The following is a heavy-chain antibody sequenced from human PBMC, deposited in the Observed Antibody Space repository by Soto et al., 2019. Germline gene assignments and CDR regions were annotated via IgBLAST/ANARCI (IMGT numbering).Heavy chain of an antibody. CDR3: AKDRDSGWYRGGDAFDI. Sequence: EVQLLESGGGLVQPGGSLRLSCAASGFTFSSYAMSWVRQAPGKGLEWVSAISGSGGSTYYADSVKGRFTISRDNSKNTLYLQMNRLRAEDQAVYCCAKDRDSGWYRGGDAFDIWGQGTMVTVSS. CDR1: GFTFSSYA. D-gene: IGHD6-19*01. CDR2: ISGSGGST. V-gene: IGHV3-23*01. J-gene: IGHJ3*02.